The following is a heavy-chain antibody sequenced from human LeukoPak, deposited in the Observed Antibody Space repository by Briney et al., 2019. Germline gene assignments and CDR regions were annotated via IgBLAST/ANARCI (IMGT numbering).Heavy chain of an antibody. D-gene: IGHD5-24*01. CDR3: AREKSPERKTWLQLGAFDV. J-gene: IGHJ3*01. CDR1: GGSVNSYY. V-gene: IGHV4-59*02. Sequence: SETLSLTCTVSGGSVNSYYWSWIRQPPGKGLEWIGFIYYSGRTNYNPSLKSRVTISVDTSKNQFSLKMSSVTAADTAVYYCAREKSPERKTWLQLGAFDVWGQGTVVTVSS. CDR2: IYYSGRT.